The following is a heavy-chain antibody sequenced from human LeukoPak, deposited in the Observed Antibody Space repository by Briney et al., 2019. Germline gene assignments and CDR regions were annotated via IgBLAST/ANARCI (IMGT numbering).Heavy chain of an antibody. Sequence: SETLSLTCTVSGGSISSYYWSWIRQAPGKGLEWIGSIYHSGSTYYNPSLKSRVTISVDTSKNQFSLKLSSVTAADTAVYYCAIQGESWPAFDYWGQGTLVTVSS. V-gene: IGHV4-59*04. CDR2: IYHSGST. CDR1: GGSISSYY. CDR3: AIQGESWPAFDY. J-gene: IGHJ4*02. D-gene: IGHD3-10*01.